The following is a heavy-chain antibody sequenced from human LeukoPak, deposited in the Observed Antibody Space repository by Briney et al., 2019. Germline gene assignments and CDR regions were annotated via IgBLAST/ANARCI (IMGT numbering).Heavy chain of an antibody. CDR3: ARVVMVRGVDYGMDV. CDR1: GFTFSDYY. CDR2: ISSSSSYT. Sequence: PGGSLRLSCAASGFTFSDYYMSWIRQAPGKGLEWVSYISSSSSYTNYADSVKGRFTISRDNAKNSLCLQMNSLRAEDTAVYYCARVVMVRGVDYGMDVWGQGTTVTVSS. D-gene: IGHD3-10*01. V-gene: IGHV3-11*06. J-gene: IGHJ6*02.